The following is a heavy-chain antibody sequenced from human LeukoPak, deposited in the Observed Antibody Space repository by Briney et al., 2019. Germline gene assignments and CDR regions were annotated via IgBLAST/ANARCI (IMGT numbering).Heavy chain of an antibody. D-gene: IGHD1-7*01. V-gene: IGHV3-21*05. CDR1: EFTFSDFS. CDR2: ITSSSSSI. J-gene: IGHJ4*02. CDR3: ARDGGYNWNYGDFDY. Sequence: GGSLRLSCSASEFTFSDFSMSWVRQAPGKGLEWVSYITSSSSSIYYADSVKGRFTISRDNAKNSLYLQMNSLRAEDTAVYYCARDGGYNWNYGDFDYWGQGTLVTVSS.